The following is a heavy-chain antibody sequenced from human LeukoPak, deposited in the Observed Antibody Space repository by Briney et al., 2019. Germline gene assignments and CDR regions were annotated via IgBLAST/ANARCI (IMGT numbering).Heavy chain of an antibody. J-gene: IGHJ3*02. V-gene: IGHV3-74*01. CDR3: ARRDTAAAYAFDI. CDR1: GFTLSSYW. CDR2: INSDGSST. Sequence: GGSLRLSCAASGFTLSSYWMHWVRQAPGKGLVWVSRINSDGSSTSYADSVKGRFTISRDNAKNTLYLQMNSLRAEDTAVYYCARRDTAAAYAFDIWGQGTMVTVSS. D-gene: IGHD6-13*01.